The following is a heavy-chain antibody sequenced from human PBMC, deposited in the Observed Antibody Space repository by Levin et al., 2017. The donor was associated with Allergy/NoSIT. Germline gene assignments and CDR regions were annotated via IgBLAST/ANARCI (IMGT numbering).Heavy chain of an antibody. CDR2: INHSGST. Sequence: SETLSLTCAVYGGSFSGYYWSWIRQPPGKGLEWIGEINHSGSTNYNPSLKSRVTISVDPSKNQFSLKLSSVTAADTAVYYCARGVIMITFGGVIVRGCWFDPWGQGTLVTVSS. CDR1: GGSFSGYY. V-gene: IGHV4-34*01. J-gene: IGHJ5*02. CDR3: ARGVIMITFGGVIVRGCWFDP. D-gene: IGHD3-16*02.